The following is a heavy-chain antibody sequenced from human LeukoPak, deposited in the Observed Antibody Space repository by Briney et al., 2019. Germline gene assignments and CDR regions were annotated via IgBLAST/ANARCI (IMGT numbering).Heavy chain of an antibody. CDR3: ARGATKYYYDSSGSNPPPGYYYYMDV. D-gene: IGHD3-22*01. CDR2: INHSGST. Sequence: SETLSLTCAVYGGSFSGYYWSWIRQPPGKGLEWIGEINHSGSTNYNPSLKSRVTISVDTSKNQFSLKLSSVTAADTAVYYCARGATKYYYDSSGSNPPPGYYYYMDVWGKGTTVTVSS. CDR1: GGSFSGYY. J-gene: IGHJ6*03. V-gene: IGHV4-34*01.